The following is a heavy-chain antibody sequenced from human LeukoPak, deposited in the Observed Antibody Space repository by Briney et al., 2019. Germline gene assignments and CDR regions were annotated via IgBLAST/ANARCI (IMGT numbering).Heavy chain of an antibody. CDR2: MNPNSGNT. V-gene: IGHV1-8*01. CDR1: GYTFTSYD. D-gene: IGHD3-9*01. Sequence: ASVKVSCKASGYTFTSYDINWVRQATGQGLEWMGWMNPNSGNTGYAHKCQGRVTMTRNPSISTAYMELSGLRSEDKAVYYCARGHVRYFDWLSSQYYYYYGMDVWGQGTTVTVSS. CDR3: ARGHVRYFDWLSSQYYYYYGMDV. J-gene: IGHJ6*02.